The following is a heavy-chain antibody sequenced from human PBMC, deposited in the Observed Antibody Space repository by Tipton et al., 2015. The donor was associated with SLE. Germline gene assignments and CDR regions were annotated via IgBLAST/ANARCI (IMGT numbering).Heavy chain of an antibody. CDR3: ARLYSSSSLDAC. J-gene: IGHJ4*02. D-gene: IGHD6-6*01. Sequence: SLRLSCAAFGFTFSSYWMHWVRQAPGKGLVWVSRVSTDGSITTYADSVKGRFTISRDNAKNTLYLQMNSLRAEDTAVYYCARLYSSSSLDACWGQGTLVTVSS. CDR2: VSTDGSIT. V-gene: IGHV3-74*01. CDR1: GFTFSSYW.